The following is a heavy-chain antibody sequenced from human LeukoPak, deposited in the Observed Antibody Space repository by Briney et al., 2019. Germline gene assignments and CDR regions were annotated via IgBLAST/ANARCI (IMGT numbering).Heavy chain of an antibody. CDR2: IYYSGST. CDR1: GDSISGYY. D-gene: IGHD6-13*01. CDR3: AREGAAAGTEFDY. Sequence: SETLSLTCTVSGDSISGYYWSWIRQPPGKGLEWIGYIYYSGSTNYNPSLKSRVTISVDTSKNQFSLKLSSVTAADTAVYYCAREGAAAGTEFDYWGQGTLVTVSS. J-gene: IGHJ4*02. V-gene: IGHV4-59*01.